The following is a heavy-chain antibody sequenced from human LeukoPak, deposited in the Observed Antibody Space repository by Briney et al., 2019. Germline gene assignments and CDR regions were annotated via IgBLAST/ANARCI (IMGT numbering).Heavy chain of an antibody. CDR3: ARSDSSGWYGGDWFDP. Sequence: SETLSLTCTVSGGSISSYYWSWIRQPPGKGLEWTGYIYYSGSTNYNPSLKSRVAISVDTSKNQFSLKLSSVTAADTAVYYCARSDSSGWYGGDWFDPWGQGTLVTVSS. D-gene: IGHD6-19*01. CDR2: IYYSGST. J-gene: IGHJ5*02. V-gene: IGHV4-59*01. CDR1: GGSISSYY.